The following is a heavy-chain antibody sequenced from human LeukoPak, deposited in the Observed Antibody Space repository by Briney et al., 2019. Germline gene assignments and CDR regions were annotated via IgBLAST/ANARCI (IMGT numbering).Heavy chain of an antibody. CDR3: ARDRSSLYGSATFDY. J-gene: IGHJ4*02. V-gene: IGHV1-2*02. CDR2: INPNSGGT. D-gene: IGHD3-10*01. Sequence: ASVKVSCKASGYTFTGYYMHWVRQAPGQGPEWMGWINPNSGGTNYAQKFQGRVTMTRDTSISTAYMELSRLRSDDTAVYYCARDRSSLYGSATFDYWGQGTLVTVSS. CDR1: GYTFTGYY.